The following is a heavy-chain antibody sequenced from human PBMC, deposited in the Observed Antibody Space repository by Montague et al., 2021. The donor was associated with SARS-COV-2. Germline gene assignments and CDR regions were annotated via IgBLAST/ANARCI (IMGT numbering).Heavy chain of an antibody. CDR3: ARHGPFLVVTAIHDTFDI. J-gene: IGHJ3*02. D-gene: IGHD2-21*02. V-gene: IGHV4-59*08. CDR2: IYYSGST. Sequence: SETLSLTCTVSGGSISTYYWSWIRQPPGKGLEWIGYIYYSGSTNYNPPLKSRVTISVDTSKNQFSLKLSSVTAADTAVYYCARHGPFLVVTAIHDTFDIWGQGTMVTVSS. CDR1: GGSISTYY.